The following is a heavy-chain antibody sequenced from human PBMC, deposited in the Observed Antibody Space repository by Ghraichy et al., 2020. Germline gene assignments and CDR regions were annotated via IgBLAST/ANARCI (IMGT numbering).Heavy chain of an antibody. CDR1: GFTFSSYA. Sequence: GGSLRLSCAASGFTFSSYAMSWVRQAPGKGLEWVSAISGSGGSTYYADSVKGRFTISRDNSKNTLYLQMNSLRAEDTAVYYCAKAAQYQLLYPYLRVGMDVWGQGTTVTVS. J-gene: IGHJ6*02. D-gene: IGHD2-2*02. V-gene: IGHV3-23*01. CDR3: AKAAQYQLLYPYLRVGMDV. CDR2: ISGSGGST.